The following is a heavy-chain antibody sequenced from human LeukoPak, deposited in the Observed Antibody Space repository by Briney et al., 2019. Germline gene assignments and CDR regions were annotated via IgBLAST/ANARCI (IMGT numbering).Heavy chain of an antibody. Sequence: GGSLRLSCAASGFIFSSYSMNWVRQAPGKGLEWVSYISSSGSTIYYSDSVKGRFTISRDNAKNSLYLQMNSLRAEDTAVYYCARDFHVRYYDTGSYSYWGHGTLVTVSS. CDR3: ARDFHVRYYDTGSYSY. D-gene: IGHD3-10*01. CDR1: GFIFSSYS. J-gene: IGHJ4*01. V-gene: IGHV3-48*01. CDR2: ISSSGSTI.